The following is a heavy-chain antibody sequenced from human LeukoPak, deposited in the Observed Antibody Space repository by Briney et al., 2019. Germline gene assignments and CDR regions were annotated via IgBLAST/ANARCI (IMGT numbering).Heavy chain of an antibody. J-gene: IGHJ4*02. CDR2: INHSGST. D-gene: IGHD5-18*01. Sequence: TPSETLSLTCAVYGGSFSGYYWSWIRQPPGKGLEWIGEINHSGSTNYNPSLKSRVTISVDTSKNQFSLKLSSVTAADTAVYYCARAEVGYSYGKRFDYWGQGTLVTVSS. CDR1: GGSFSGYY. CDR3: ARAEVGYSYGKRFDY. V-gene: IGHV4-34*01.